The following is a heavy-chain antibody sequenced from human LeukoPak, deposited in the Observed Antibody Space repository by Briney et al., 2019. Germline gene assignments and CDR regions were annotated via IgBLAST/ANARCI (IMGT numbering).Heavy chain of an antibody. J-gene: IGHJ4*02. V-gene: IGHV3-30*01. CDR2: ISYDGSNK. CDR3: ARDYGGVGSGYLYY. Sequence: PGGSLRLSCAASGFTFSSYAMHWVRQAPGKGLEWVAVISYDGSNKYYADSVKGRFTISRDNSKNTLYLQMNSLRAGDTAVYYCARDYGGVGSGYLYYWGQGTLVTVSS. D-gene: IGHD2-8*02. CDR1: GFTFSSYA.